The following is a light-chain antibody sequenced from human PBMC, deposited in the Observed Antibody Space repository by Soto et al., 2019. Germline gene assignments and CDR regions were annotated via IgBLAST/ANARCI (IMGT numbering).Light chain of an antibody. V-gene: IGKV4-1*01. CDR2: WAS. J-gene: IGKJ1*01. Sequence: IVMTQSPDSLAVSLGERATINCKSSQSVLYSSNNKNYLAWYQQKPGQPPKLLIYWASIRESGVPDRFSGSGSGTDFTLTISSLQAEDVAVYYCQQFYSARTFGQGTKVEIK. CDR3: QQFYSART. CDR1: QSVLYSSNNKNY.